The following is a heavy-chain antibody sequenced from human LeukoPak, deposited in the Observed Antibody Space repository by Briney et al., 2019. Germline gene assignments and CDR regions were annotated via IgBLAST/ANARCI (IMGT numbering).Heavy chain of an antibody. D-gene: IGHD2/OR15-2a*01. Sequence: GGSLRLSCAASGNYWMHWVRQAPGKGLVWVSHINSDGSWTSYADSVKGRFTISKDNAKNTVYLQMNSLKAEDTAVYYCVSFYETYWGRGTLVTVSS. CDR1: GNYW. CDR3: VSFYETY. J-gene: IGHJ4*02. V-gene: IGHV3-74*01. CDR2: INSDGSWT.